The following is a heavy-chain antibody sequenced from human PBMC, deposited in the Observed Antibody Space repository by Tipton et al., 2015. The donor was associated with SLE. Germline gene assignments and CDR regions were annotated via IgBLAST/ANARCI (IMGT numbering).Heavy chain of an antibody. CDR3: ARGAGYSYGIDS. J-gene: IGHJ4*02. CDR1: GGSISGYY. Sequence: TLSLTCTVYGGSISGYYWSWIRQPPGKGLEWVGEIYSGGSPSYNPSLKSRATISVDTSKNQFSLRVTYVTAADTAVYYCARGAGYSYGIDSWGQGTLVTVSS. CDR2: IYSGGSP. D-gene: IGHD5-18*01. V-gene: IGHV4-59*01.